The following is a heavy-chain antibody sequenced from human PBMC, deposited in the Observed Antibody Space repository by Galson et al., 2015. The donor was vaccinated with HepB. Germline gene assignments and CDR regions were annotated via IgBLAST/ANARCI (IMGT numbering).Heavy chain of an antibody. CDR1: GGSISRHY. Sequence: ETLSLTCTVSGGSISRHYWSWIRQPPGEGLEWIGYIYHSGSTNYNPSLNSRVTISLDTSKNQFSLKLNSVTAADTAVYYCARGGTSSYYYYYYMELWGKGTTVTVSS. CDR3: ARGGTSSYYYYYYMEL. CDR2: IYHSGST. J-gene: IGHJ6*03. V-gene: IGHV4-59*11. D-gene: IGHD2-2*01.